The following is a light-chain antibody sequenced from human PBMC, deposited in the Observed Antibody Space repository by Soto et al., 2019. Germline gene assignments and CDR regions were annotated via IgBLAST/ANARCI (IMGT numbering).Light chain of an antibody. CDR2: RTS. CDR1: QSISSN. Sequence: EIVMSQSPSSLSVTPGERATLSCRASQSISSNFAWYQQQPGQAPRLLMFRTSSRATGFPARFSGSGSGTAFNLTISSLQSEDFGVYYCQQYNNWTRATFGGGTKV. J-gene: IGKJ4*01. V-gene: IGKV3-15*01. CDR3: QQYNNWTRAT.